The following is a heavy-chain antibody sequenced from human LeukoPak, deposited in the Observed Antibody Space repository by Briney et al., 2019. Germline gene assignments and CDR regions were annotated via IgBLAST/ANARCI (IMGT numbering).Heavy chain of an antibody. CDR3: AREGYSSSWEYFQH. J-gene: IGHJ1*01. D-gene: IGHD6-13*01. CDR2: IYNSGST. Sequence: SETLSLTCTVSGGSISSYYWNWIRQPAGKGLEWIGRIYNSGSTNYNPSLKSRVTMSVDTSKNQFSLKLRSVTAADTAVYYCAREGYSSSWEYFQHWGQGTLVTVSS. V-gene: IGHV4-4*07. CDR1: GGSISSYY.